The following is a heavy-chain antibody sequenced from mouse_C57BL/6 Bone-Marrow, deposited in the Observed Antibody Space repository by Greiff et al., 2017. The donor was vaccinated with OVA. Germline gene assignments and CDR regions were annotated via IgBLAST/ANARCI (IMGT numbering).Heavy chain of an antibody. Sequence: QVQLQQSGAELARPGASVKLSCKASGYTFTSYGLSWVKQRTGQGLEWIGEIYPRSGNTYYNEKFKGKATLTADKSSSTAYMELRSLTSEDSAVYFCARVYGSSYEAWFAYWGQGTLVTVSA. CDR1: GYTFTSYG. CDR2: IYPRSGNT. V-gene: IGHV1-81*01. J-gene: IGHJ3*01. CDR3: ARVYGSSYEAWFAY. D-gene: IGHD1-1*01.